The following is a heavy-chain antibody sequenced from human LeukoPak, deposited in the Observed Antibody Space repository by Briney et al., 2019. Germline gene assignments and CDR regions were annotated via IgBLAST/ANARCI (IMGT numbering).Heavy chain of an antibody. CDR2: ISHSGST. Sequence: SEALSLTCTVSGYSISSGYYWGWIRQPPGKGLKWIGSISHSGSTYYNPSLKSRVTISVDTSKNQFSLKLSSLTAADTAVYYCARLRRSRLAEFDYWGQGTLVTVSS. D-gene: IGHD3-3*02. V-gene: IGHV4-38-2*02. CDR1: GYSISSGYY. J-gene: IGHJ4*02. CDR3: ARLRRSRLAEFDY.